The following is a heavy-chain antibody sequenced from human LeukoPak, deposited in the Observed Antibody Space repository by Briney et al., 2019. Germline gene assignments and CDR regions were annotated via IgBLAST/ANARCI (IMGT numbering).Heavy chain of an antibody. V-gene: IGHV1-69*05. CDR2: IIPIFGTA. D-gene: IGHD3-22*01. CDR1: GGTFSSYA. CDR3: AREFRLDYYDSSGYHSDYFDY. Sequence: VASVTVSCKASGGTFSSYAISWVRQAPGQGLEWMGGIIPIFGTANYAQKFQGRVTITTDECTSTAYMELSSLRSEDTAVYYCAREFRLDYYDSSGYHSDYFDYWGQGTLVTVSS. J-gene: IGHJ4*02.